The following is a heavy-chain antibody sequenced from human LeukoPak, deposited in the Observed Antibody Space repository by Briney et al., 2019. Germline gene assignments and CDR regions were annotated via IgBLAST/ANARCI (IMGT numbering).Heavy chain of an antibody. CDR1: GFTFSSYS. D-gene: IGHD3-22*01. J-gene: IGHJ4*02. CDR3: ARARVVVNFDY. Sequence: GGSLRLSCAAFGFTFSSYSMNWVRQAPGKGLGWVSSISSSSSYIYYADSVKGRFTISRDNAKNSLYLQMNSLRAEDTAVYYCARARVVVNFDYWGQGTLVTVSS. V-gene: IGHV3-21*01. CDR2: ISSSSSYI.